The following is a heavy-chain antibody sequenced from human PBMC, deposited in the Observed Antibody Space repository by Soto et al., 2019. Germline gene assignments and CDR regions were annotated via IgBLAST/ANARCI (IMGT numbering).Heavy chain of an antibody. J-gene: IGHJ3*02. D-gene: IGHD4-17*01. CDR2: ISSDGRIK. Sequence: QVQLVESGGGVVQPGSSLRLSCAASGFTFSSYGMHWVRQAPGKGLEWVAIISSDGRIKYYADSVKGRFTISRDNSKNTLYLQRNSLRAEDTALYYCAKEPSPGGFGDSRAFDIWGQGTMVTVSS. V-gene: IGHV3-30*18. CDR3: AKEPSPGGFGDSRAFDI. CDR1: GFTFSSYG.